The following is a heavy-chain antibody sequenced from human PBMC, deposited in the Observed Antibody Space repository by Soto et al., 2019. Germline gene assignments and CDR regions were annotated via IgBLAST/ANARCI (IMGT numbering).Heavy chain of an antibody. J-gene: IGHJ6*02. CDR1: GFTFSSYS. CDR3: ARILAAAGPYYYYGMDV. V-gene: IGHV3-48*02. D-gene: IGHD6-13*01. Sequence: PGGSLRRSWAAAGFTFSSYSMNWVRQDAGKGLEWVSYISSSSSTIYYADSVKGRFTISRDNAKNSLYLQMNSLRDEDTAVYYCARILAAAGPYYYYGMDVWGQGTTVTVSS. CDR2: ISSSSSTI.